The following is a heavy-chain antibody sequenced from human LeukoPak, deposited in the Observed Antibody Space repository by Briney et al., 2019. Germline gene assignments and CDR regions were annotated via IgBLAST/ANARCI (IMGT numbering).Heavy chain of an antibody. CDR2: INPHSGGT. J-gene: IGHJ4*02. CDR1: GYIFTDYF. V-gene: IGHV1-2*06. D-gene: IGHD3-22*01. CDR3: ARDGGSSDYPY. Sequence: ASVKVSCKASGYIFTDYFLHWVRQAPGQGLEWMGRINPHSGGTNYAQRFQGRVTMTRDTSISTAYMELSSLRSDDTAVYYCARDGGSSDYPYWGQGTLLTVSS.